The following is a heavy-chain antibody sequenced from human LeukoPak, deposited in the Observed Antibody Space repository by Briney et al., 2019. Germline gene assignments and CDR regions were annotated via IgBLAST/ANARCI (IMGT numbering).Heavy chain of an antibody. CDR1: GFAFSSYW. J-gene: IGHJ3*01. Sequence: GGSLRLSCAASGFAFSSYWMHWVRQAPGKGLVWVSRISTDGSSTSYADSVKGRFTISRDNAKNTLYLQMNSLRAEDTAVYYCARDFLHLGGWGQGTMVTVSS. V-gene: IGHV3-74*01. CDR2: ISTDGSST. D-gene: IGHD3-16*01. CDR3: ARDFLHLGG.